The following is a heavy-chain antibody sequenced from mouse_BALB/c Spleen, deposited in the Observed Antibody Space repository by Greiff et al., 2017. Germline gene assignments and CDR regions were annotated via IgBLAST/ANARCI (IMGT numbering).Heavy chain of an antibody. J-gene: IGHJ3*01. CDR3: ARHEGYDGSFAY. Sequence: EVKLVESGGGLVKPGGSLKLSCAASGFAFSSYDMSWVRQTPEKRLEWVAYISSGGGSTYYPDTVKGRFTIPRDNAKNTLYLQMSSLKSEDTAMYYCARHEGYDGSFAYWGQGTLVTVSA. CDR1: GFAFSSYD. V-gene: IGHV5-12-1*01. D-gene: IGHD2-2*01. CDR2: ISSGGGST.